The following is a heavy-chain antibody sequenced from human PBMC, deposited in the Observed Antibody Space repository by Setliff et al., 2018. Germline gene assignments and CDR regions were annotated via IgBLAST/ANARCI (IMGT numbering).Heavy chain of an antibody. CDR2: IYYTGIT. J-gene: IGHJ4*02. CDR3: VRNLWDLDPI. V-gene: IGHV4-39*01. D-gene: IGHD1-26*01. CDR1: GDSINTPTYH. Sequence: SETLSLTCTVSGDSINTPTYHWGWVRQPPGKGLEWIGLIYYTGITYYNPSLKSRVTISEDMSKNQFSLKLRSVTAADTAIYYCVRNLWDLDPIWGQETLVTVSS.